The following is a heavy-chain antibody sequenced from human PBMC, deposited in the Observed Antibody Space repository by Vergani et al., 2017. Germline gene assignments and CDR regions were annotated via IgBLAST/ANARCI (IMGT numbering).Heavy chain of an antibody. Sequence: QVQLVQSGAEVKKPGSSVKVSCKASGGTFSSYAISWVRQAPGQGLEWMGGIIPIFGTANYAQKFQGRVTITADESTSTAYMELSSLRSEDTAVYYCARASQQLVLKAGAYYYYCMDVWGQGTTVTVSS. CDR1: GGTFSSYA. CDR3: ARASQQLVLKAGAYYYYCMDV. D-gene: IGHD6-13*01. CDR2: IIPIFGTA. V-gene: IGHV1-69*12. J-gene: IGHJ6*02.